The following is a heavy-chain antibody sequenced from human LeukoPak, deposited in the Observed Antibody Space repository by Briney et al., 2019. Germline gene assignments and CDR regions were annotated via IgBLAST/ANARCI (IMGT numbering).Heavy chain of an antibody. CDR2: ISAYNGNT. D-gene: IGHD2-2*01. CDR1: GYTFTSYG. CDR3: ARGGYCSSTSCYSCDY. Sequence: GAAVKVSCKASGYTFTSYGISWVRQAPGQGLEGMGWISAYNGNTNYAQKLQGRVTMTTDTSTSTAYMELRSLRSDDTAVYYCARGGYCSSTSCYSCDYWGQGTLVTVSS. J-gene: IGHJ4*02. V-gene: IGHV1-18*01.